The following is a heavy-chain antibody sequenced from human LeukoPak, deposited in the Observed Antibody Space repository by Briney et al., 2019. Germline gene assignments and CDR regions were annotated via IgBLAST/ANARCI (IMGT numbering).Heavy chain of an antibody. Sequence: ASVKVSCKASGYTFTTSDINWVRQAPGQGLQWMGWMNPNSGNAVYAQKFQGRVTMTRSTSINADYMELSSLRSEDTAVYYCARGSSRSFDIWGLGTMVTVSS. CDR1: GYTFTTSD. D-gene: IGHD3-10*01. CDR2: MNPNSGNA. CDR3: ARGSSRSFDI. J-gene: IGHJ3*02. V-gene: IGHV1-8*01.